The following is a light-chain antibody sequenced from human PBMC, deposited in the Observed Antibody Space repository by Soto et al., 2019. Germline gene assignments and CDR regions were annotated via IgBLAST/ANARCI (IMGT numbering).Light chain of an antibody. CDR3: QQLNSDV. V-gene: IGKV3-15*01. J-gene: IGKJ4*01. CDR1: QSVSSN. Sequence: EIVMTQSPATLSVSPGESATLSCRASQSVSSNLAWYQQKPGQAPRLLIYCASTRATGIPARFSGSGSGTEFTLTISSLQSEDFATYYCQQLNSDVFGGGTKVDIK. CDR2: CAS.